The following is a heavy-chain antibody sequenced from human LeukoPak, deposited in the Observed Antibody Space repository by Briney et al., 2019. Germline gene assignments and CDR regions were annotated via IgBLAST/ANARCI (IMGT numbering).Heavy chain of an antibody. V-gene: IGHV1-2*02. CDR2: INVDSGDT. J-gene: IGHJ4*02. CDR3: APRGGSASLHFDY. Sequence: ASVKVSCKASGYTFTGYYIHWVRQAPGQGLEWMGWINVDSGDTNYAQKFQGRVTMTRDTSISTAYMDLSRLKSGDTAVYYCAPRGGSASLHFDYWGQGTLVTVSS. CDR1: GYTFTGYY. D-gene: IGHD3-16*01.